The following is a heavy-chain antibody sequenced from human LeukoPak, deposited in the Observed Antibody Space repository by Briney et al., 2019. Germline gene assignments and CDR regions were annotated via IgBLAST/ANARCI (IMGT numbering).Heavy chain of an antibody. CDR1: GGTFSSYA. D-gene: IGHD3-16*01. CDR2: IIPMIGTA. CDR3: ARGGGP. Sequence: EASVKVSCKASGGTFSSYAISWVRQAPGQGLEWMGGIIPMIGTANYAQKFQGRVTITTDESTNTAHMELSSLRSEDTAVYYCARGGGPWGQGTLVTVSS. J-gene: IGHJ5*02. V-gene: IGHV1-69*05.